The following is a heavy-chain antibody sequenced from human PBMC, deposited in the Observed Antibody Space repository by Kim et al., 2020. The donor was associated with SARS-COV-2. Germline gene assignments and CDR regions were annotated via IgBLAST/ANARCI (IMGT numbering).Heavy chain of an antibody. Sequence: ASVKVSCKASGYTFTGYYMHWVRQAPGQGLEWMGRINPNSGGTNYAQKFQGRVTMTRDTSISTAYMELSRLRSDDTAVYYCARGSDSSGWLLARAFDYWGQGTLVTVSS. CDR2: INPNSGGT. J-gene: IGHJ4*02. CDR3: ARGSDSSGWLLARAFDY. D-gene: IGHD6-19*01. CDR1: GYTFTGYY. V-gene: IGHV1-2*06.